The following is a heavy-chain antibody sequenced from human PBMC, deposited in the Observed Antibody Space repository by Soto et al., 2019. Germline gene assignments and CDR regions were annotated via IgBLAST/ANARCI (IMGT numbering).Heavy chain of an antibody. CDR2: IYSGGSI. D-gene: IGHD3-22*01. J-gene: IGHJ1*01. Sequence: LRLSCAASGFTVSSNYMSWVRQAPGKGLEWVSVIYSGGSIYYADSVKGRFTISRDNSKNTLYLQMNSLRAEDTAVYYCARDRVESGYPEYFQHWGQGTLVTVSS. CDR3: ARDRVESGYPEYFQH. CDR1: GFTVSSNY. V-gene: IGHV3-53*01.